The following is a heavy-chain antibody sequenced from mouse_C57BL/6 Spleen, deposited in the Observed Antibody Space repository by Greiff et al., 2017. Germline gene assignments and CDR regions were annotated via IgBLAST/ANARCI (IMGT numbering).Heavy chain of an antibody. CDR3: ARGECYYYGSSDY. Sequence: EVQLQESGPELVKPGDSVKISCQASGYSFTGYFMNWVMQSHGKSLEWIGRINPYNGDTFYNQKFKGKATLTVDKSSSTAHMELRSLTSEDSAVYYCARGECYYYGSSDYWGQGTTLTVSS. V-gene: IGHV1-20*01. CDR2: INPYNGDT. J-gene: IGHJ2*01. D-gene: IGHD1-1*01. CDR1: GYSFTGYF.